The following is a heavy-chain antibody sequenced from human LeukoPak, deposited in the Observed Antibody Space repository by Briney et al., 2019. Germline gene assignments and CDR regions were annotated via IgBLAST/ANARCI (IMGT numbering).Heavy chain of an antibody. CDR2: ISAYNGNT. CDR3: ARDRPYYYSYYYYGMDV. CDR1: GYTFTSYG. J-gene: IGHJ6*02. V-gene: IGHV1-18*01. Sequence: VSVKVSCKASGYTFTSYGISWVRQAPGQGLEWMGWISAYNGNTNYAQKLQGRVTMTTDTSTSTAYMELRSLRSDDTAVYYCARDRPYYYSYYYYGMDVWGQGTTVTVSS. D-gene: IGHD1-26*01.